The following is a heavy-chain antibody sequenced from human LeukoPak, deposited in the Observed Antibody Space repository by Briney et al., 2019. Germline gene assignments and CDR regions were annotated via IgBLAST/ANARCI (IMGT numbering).Heavy chain of an antibody. CDR3: ARDQELLWFGDY. V-gene: IGHV1-3*01. CDR2: INADNGNT. D-gene: IGHD3-10*01. Sequence: ASVKVSCKASGGTFSSYAISWVRRAPGQGLEWMGWINADNGNTKYSQNFQGRVTITRDTSASTAYMELSSLRSEDTAVYYCARDQELLWFGDYWGQGTLVTVSS. J-gene: IGHJ4*02. CDR1: GGTFSSYA.